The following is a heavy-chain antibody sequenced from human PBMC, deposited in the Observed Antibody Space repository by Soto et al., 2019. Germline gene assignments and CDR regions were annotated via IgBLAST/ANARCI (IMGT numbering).Heavy chain of an antibody. J-gene: IGHJ4*02. CDR3: ARDLFVTSRGILHY. V-gene: IGHV1-18*01. D-gene: IGHD2-21*02. Sequence: RASVKVSCKASGYTFTSYGISWVRQAPGQGLEWMGWISAFNGNTNYAQKLQGRVTMTTDTSTSTAYMELRSLRSDDTAVYYCARDLFVTSRGILHYWGQGTLVTV. CDR2: ISAFNGNT. CDR1: GYTFTSYG.